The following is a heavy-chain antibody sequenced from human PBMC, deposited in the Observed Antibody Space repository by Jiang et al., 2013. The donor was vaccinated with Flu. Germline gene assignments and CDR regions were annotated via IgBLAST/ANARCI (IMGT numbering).Heavy chain of an antibody. J-gene: IGHJ4*02. CDR1: GFTLANYG. Sequence: GFTLANYGMHWFRQAPGKGLEWVAVISYDESNTDYEDSVKGRFTISRDNLKNTLYLQMSSLRSDDTAVYYCAKQAYLWNYVVDYWGQGTLVTVSS. CDR2: ISYDESNT. V-gene: IGHV3-30*18. D-gene: IGHD1-7*01. CDR3: AKQAYLWNYVVDY.